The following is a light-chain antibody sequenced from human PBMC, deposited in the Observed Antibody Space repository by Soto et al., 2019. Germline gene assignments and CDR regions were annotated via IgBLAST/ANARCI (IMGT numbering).Light chain of an antibody. Sequence: HLTQSPSTLSASVRERGTITCRASQSVRTCLAWFQQKPGKAPKLLIYAASRLQSGVPSRFSGSGSGTDFTLTISSLQPEDFATYYCQQSYSTPWTFGQGTKVDI. J-gene: IGKJ1*01. V-gene: IGKV1-39*01. CDR3: QQSYSTPWT. CDR2: AAS. CDR1: QSVRTC.